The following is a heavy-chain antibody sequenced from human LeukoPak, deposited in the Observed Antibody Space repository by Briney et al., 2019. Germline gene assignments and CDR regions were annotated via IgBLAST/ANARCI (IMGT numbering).Heavy chain of an antibody. Sequence: GGSLRLSCAASGFTFSSYAMSWLRQALGKGLEWVSAISGSGGSTYYADSVKGRFTISRDNSKNTLYLQMNSLRAEDTAVYYCAKGLAAALYFYYGMDVWRQGTTVTVSS. CDR2: ISGSGGST. J-gene: IGHJ6*02. CDR3: AKGLAAALYFYYGMDV. D-gene: IGHD6-13*01. V-gene: IGHV3-23*01. CDR1: GFTFSSYA.